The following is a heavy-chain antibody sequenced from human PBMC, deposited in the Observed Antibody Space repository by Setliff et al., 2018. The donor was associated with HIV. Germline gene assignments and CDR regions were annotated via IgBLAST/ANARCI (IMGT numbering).Heavy chain of an antibody. J-gene: IGHJ6*03. D-gene: IGHD3-10*01. CDR1: GFTFSDHY. Sequence: GESLRLSCAVSGFTFSDHYMDWVRQAPGKGLEWVGRTRNKANSYTTEYGASVRGRFTISRDDSKDSLYLQMNSLKTEDTAVYYCTRGRLLWSGSYYYYYMDVWGKGTTVTVSS. CDR2: TRNKANSYTT. V-gene: IGHV3-72*01. CDR3: TRGRLLWSGSYYYYYMDV.